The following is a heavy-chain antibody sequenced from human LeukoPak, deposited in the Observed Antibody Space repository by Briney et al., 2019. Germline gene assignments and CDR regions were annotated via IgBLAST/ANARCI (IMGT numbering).Heavy chain of an antibody. CDR2: ISAYNGNT. J-gene: IGHJ4*02. CDR3: ARVTTVTATATDY. Sequence: GASVKVSCKASGYTFTSYGISWVRQAPGQGLEWMGWISAYNGNTNYAQKLQGRVTMTTDTSTSTACMELRSLRSDDTAVYYCARVTTVTATATDYWGQGTLVTVSS. V-gene: IGHV1-18*01. D-gene: IGHD2-21*02. CDR1: GYTFTSYG.